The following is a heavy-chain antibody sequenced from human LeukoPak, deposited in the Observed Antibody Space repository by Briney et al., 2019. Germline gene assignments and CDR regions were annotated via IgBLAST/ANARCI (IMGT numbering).Heavy chain of an antibody. V-gene: IGHV1-69*06. J-gene: IGHJ6*03. Sequence: ASVKVSCKASGGTFSSYAISWGRQSPGPGLEWMGGIITIFGTANYAQKFQGRVTITADKSTSTAYMELSSLRSEDTAVYYCAREGLSRDGYNLNYYYYYMDVWGKGTTVTVSS. CDR3: AREGLSRDGYNLNYYYYYMDV. CDR2: IITIFGTA. D-gene: IGHD5-24*01. CDR1: GGTFSSYA.